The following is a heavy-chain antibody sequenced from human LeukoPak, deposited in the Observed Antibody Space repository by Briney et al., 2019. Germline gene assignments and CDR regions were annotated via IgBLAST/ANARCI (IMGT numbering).Heavy chain of an antibody. D-gene: IGHD7-27*01. J-gene: IGHJ4*02. CDR3: AKDGGLWVSAHWGDS. Sequence: GGSLRLSCTASGFTFSSYTMSWVRQAPGKGLKWISTITTGGPNTYYADSVKGRFTVSRDDSKNTLYLQMNSLRAEDTAVYYCAKDGGLWVSAHWGDSWGRGTLVTVSS. CDR2: ITTGGPNT. V-gene: IGHV3-23*01. CDR1: GFTFSSYT.